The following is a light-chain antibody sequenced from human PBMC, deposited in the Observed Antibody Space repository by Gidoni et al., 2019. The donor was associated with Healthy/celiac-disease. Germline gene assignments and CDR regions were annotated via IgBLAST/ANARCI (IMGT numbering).Light chain of an antibody. CDR1: QGISSY. CDR2: TAS. J-gene: IGKJ4*01. CDR3: QQLNSYPLT. V-gene: IGKV1-9*01. Sequence: DIQLTQSPSFLSAPVGDRVTITCRASQGISSYLAWYQQKPGKAPKLLIYTASTLQSGVPARFSGSGSGKEFALTISSLQPEDFATYYCQQLNSYPLTFGGGTKVEIK.